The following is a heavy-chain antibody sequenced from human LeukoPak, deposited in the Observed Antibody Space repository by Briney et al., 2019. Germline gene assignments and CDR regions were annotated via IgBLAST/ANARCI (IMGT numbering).Heavy chain of an antibody. CDR1: GFIVRSTY. V-gene: IGHV3-66*02. CDR3: ARFALRNYFDY. Sequence: GGSLRLSCAASGFIVRSTYMSWVRQAPGKGLEWVSVIYTGGITYYADSVKGRFTISRDDSKNTVYLEMNCLRAEDTAVYYCARFALRNYFDYWGQGTLVTVSS. D-gene: IGHD3-3*02. J-gene: IGHJ4*02. CDR2: IYTGGIT.